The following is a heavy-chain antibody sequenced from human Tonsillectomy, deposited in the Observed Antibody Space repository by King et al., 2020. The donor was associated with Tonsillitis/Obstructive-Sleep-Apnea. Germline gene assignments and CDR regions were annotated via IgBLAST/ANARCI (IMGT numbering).Heavy chain of an antibody. CDR2: IITICGTT. J-gene: IGHJ6*03. D-gene: IGHD6-13*01. CDR1: GGTFSSYA. Sequence: QLVQSGAEVKKPGSSVKVSCKASGGTFSSYAISWVRQAPGQGLEWMGGIITICGTTNYAQKFQGRVTITADESTSTAYMELSSLRSEDTAVYYCARRSSRGDYYYYYMDVWGKGTTVTVSS. V-gene: IGHV1-69*12. CDR3: ARRSSRGDYYYYYMDV.